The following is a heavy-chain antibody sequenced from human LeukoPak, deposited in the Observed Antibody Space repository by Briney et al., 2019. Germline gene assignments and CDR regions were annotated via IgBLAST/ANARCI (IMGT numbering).Heavy chain of an antibody. J-gene: IGHJ3*02. CDR3: TRVLLWFGSRTLDAFDI. V-gene: IGHV3-49*04. CDR1: GXTFGDYA. CDR2: FRSKAYGGTT. D-gene: IGHD3-10*01. Sequence: PGGSLRLSCTASGXTFGDYAMSCVRQAPGKGLEWVGFFRSKAYGGTTEFGASVTGKFTISRDDSKSIAYQHMNSLKPEDTAVYYCTRVLLWFGSRTLDAFDIWGQGTMVTASS.